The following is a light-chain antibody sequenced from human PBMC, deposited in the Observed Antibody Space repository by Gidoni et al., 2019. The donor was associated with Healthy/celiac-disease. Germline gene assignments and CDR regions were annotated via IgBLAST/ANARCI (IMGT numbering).Light chain of an antibody. CDR1: QRVSSY. J-gene: IGKJ2*01. CDR3: QQRRNWPPKYT. CDR2: DAS. Sequence: IVLTQSPATLSLSPGERATLSCRASQRVSSYLAWYQQKPGQAPRLLIYDASNRATGIPARFSGSGSGTDFTLTISSLEPEDFAVYYCQQRRNWPPKYTFGQGTKLEIK. V-gene: IGKV3-11*01.